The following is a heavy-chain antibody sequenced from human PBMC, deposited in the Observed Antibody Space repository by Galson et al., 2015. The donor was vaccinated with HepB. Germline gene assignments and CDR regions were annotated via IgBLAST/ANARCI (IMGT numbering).Heavy chain of an antibody. J-gene: IGHJ6*02. CDR1: GFTFSSYS. V-gene: IGHV3-15*01. CDR3: TTVEGLEDYYYGMDV. CDR2: IKSKTDGGTT. Sequence: SLRLSCAASGFTFSSYSMNWVRQAPGKGLEWVGRIKSKTDGGTTDYAAPVKGRFTISRDDSKNTLYLQMNSLKTEDTAVYYCTTVEGLEDYYYGMDVWGQGTTVTVSS. D-gene: IGHD3-3*01.